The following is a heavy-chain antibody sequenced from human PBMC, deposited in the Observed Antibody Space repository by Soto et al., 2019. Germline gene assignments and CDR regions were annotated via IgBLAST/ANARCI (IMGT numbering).Heavy chain of an antibody. V-gene: IGHV1-3*01. D-gene: IGHD2-2*01. CDR3: AREASVLIPAAQPSRFDS. J-gene: IGHJ4*02. Sequence: ASVKFSCKASGYTFTSYAMHWVRQAPGQRLEWVGWISAYSGYTQYAQKFHGRLTLTTDTAASTAYMELRILRSADTALYYCAREASVLIPAAQPSRFDSWGQGTLVTSPQ. CDR1: GYTFTSYA. CDR2: ISAYSGYT.